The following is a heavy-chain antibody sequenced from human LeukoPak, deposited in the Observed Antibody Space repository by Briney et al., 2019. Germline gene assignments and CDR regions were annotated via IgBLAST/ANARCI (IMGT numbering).Heavy chain of an antibody. D-gene: IGHD3-22*01. CDR3: AKEYAYYYDSSGSPLDY. V-gene: IGHV3-30*18. Sequence: PGGSLRLSCAASGFTFSSYGMHWVRQAPGKGLEWVAVISYDGSNKYYADSVKGRFTISRDNSKNTLYLQMNSLRAEDTAVYYCAKEYAYYYDSSGSPLDYWGQGTLVTVSS. CDR1: GFTFSSYG. CDR2: ISYDGSNK. J-gene: IGHJ4*02.